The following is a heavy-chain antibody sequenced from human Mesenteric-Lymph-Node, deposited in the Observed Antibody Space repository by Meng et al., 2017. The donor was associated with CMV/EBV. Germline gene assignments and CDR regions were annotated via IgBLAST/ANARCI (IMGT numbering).Heavy chain of an antibody. CDR2: INHSGST. CDR1: GGSFSGYY. D-gene: IGHD3-9*01. CDR3: ARGSSYDILTGYFDY. Sequence: QVQLRQLGEGLLTPSETLSVTCAVYGGSFSGYYWNWIRQSPEKGLEWIGEINHSGSTTYNPSFTSRIIISVDTSTNQISLNMSSVTAADTAVYYCARGSSYDILTGYFDYWGQGALVTVSS. V-gene: IGHV4-34*01. J-gene: IGHJ4*02.